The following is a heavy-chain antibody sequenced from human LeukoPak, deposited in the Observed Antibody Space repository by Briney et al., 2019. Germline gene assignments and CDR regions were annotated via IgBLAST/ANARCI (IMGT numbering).Heavy chain of an antibody. Sequence: TSETLSLTCTVSGYSITSGYYWGWIRQPPGKGLEWIGTIYHSGSTYYNPSLKSRVTISVDTSKNQFSLKLSSVTAADTAVYYCARALYSSGGPPLYMDVWGKGTTVTVSS. V-gene: IGHV4-38-2*02. CDR3: ARALYSSGGPPLYMDV. J-gene: IGHJ6*03. CDR2: IYHSGST. CDR1: GYSITSGYY. D-gene: IGHD6-19*01.